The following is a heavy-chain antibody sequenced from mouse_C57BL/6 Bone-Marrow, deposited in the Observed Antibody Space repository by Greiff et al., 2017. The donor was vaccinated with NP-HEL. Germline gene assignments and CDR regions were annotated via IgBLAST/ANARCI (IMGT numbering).Heavy chain of an antibody. CDR3: ARQMKAMDY. V-gene: IGHV5-15*01. J-gene: IGHJ4*01. Sequence: EVKLVESGGGLVQPGGSLKLSCAASGFTFSDCGMAWVRQAPRKGPEWVAFISNLAYSIYYADTVTGRFTISRENAKNTLYLEMSSLRSEDTAMYYCARQMKAMDYWGQGTSVTVSS. CDR1: GFTFSDCG. CDR2: ISNLAYSI.